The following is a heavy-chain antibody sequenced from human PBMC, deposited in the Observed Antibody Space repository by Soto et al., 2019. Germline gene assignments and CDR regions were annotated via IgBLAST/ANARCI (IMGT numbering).Heavy chain of an antibody. V-gene: IGHV4-4*07. CDR2: IYPSGST. CDR1: GGSFSSYY. J-gene: IGHJ5*02. CDR3: ATGRSGVVPGAMDT. D-gene: IGHD2-2*01. Sequence: QVQLQESGPGLVKPSETLSLSCTVSGGSFSSYYCNWVRKSAGKGLEWIGRIYPSGSTTYNPSLKSRLTMSVDTSKNQFSLRLTSMTAADTAVYYCATGRSGVVPGAMDTWGQGTLVTVSS.